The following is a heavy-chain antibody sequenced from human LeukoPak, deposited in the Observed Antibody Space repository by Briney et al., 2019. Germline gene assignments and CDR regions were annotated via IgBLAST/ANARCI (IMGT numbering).Heavy chain of an antibody. CDR1: GFSFSSYA. V-gene: IGHV3-23*01. CDR3: AKDIQLST. CDR2: ISFSGDNS. J-gene: IGHJ3*01. Sequence: GGSLRLSCAASGFSFSSYALTWVRQAPGKGLEWVSLISFSGDNSYYADSVKGRFTISRDNSKNTLSLQMNSLRVEDTAIYYCAKDIQLSTWGLGTMVTVSS. D-gene: IGHD5-24*01.